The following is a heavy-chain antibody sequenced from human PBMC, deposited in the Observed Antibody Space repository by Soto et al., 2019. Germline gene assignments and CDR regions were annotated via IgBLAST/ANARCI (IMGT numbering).Heavy chain of an antibody. CDR2: IRSKANSYAT. CDR3: TRRGRVISSSVYYYYGMDV. CDR1: GFTFSGSA. Sequence: EVQLVESGGGLVQPGGSLKLSCAASGFTFSGSAMHWVRQASGKGLEWVGRIRSKANSYATAYAASVKGRFTISRDASKNTAYLKMNSLKTEDTAVYYCTRRGRVISSSVYYYYGMDVWGQGTTVTVSS. J-gene: IGHJ6*02. V-gene: IGHV3-73*02. D-gene: IGHD6-6*01.